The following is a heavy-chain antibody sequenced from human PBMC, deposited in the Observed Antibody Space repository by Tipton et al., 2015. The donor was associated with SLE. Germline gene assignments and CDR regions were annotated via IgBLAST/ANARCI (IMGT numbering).Heavy chain of an antibody. CDR2: IYTSGST. V-gene: IGHV4-4*07. CDR3: AREKWNYDFWSGYYTGMYFDY. J-gene: IGHJ4*02. CDR1: GGSISSYY. D-gene: IGHD3-3*01. Sequence: TLSLTCTVSGGSISSYYWSWIRQPAGTGLEWIGRIYTSGSTNYNPSLQSRVTMSVDTSKNQFSLKLSSVTAADTAVYYCAREKWNYDFWSGYYTGMYFDYWGQGTLVTVSS.